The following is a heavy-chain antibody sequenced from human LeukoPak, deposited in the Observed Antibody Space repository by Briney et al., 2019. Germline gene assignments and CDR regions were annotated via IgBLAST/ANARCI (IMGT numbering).Heavy chain of an antibody. J-gene: IGHJ4*02. CDR1: GFTFSSYW. V-gene: IGHV3-23*01. D-gene: IGHD1-26*01. Sequence: PGGSLRLSCAAPGFTFSSYWMTWVRQAPGKGLEWVSAISGSGDNTYYAGSVKGRYTISRDNSKNTLFLQMNNLRDEDTAVYYCAKDFSASYFWYFDFWGQGTLVTVSS. CDR2: ISGSGDNT. CDR3: AKDFSASYFWYFDF.